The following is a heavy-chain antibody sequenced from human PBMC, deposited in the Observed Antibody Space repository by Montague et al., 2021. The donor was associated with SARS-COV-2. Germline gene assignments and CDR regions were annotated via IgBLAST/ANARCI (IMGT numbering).Heavy chain of an antibody. D-gene: IGHD6-19*01. CDR1: GGSFSGYY. J-gene: IGHJ2*01. V-gene: IGHV4-34*01. Sequence: SETLSLTCAVSGGSFSGYYWSWIRQPPGKGLEWIGEISHSGSTNYNPSLKSRVTISVDTSKNQFSLKLSSVTAADTAVYYCARPNSGWYRYFDLWGRGTLVTVSS. CDR2: ISHSGST. CDR3: ARPNSGWYRYFDL.